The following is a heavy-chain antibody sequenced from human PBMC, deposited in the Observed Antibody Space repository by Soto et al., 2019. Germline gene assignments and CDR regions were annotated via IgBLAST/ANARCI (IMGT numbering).Heavy chain of an antibody. Sequence: GGSLRLSCSASGFTFSNYWMDWVRQAPGKGLVWVSHIKTDGTSTSYADSVKGRVTISRDNAENTLYLQMNSLRVEDTAIYYRARGWFGNSLDLWGRGTLVTVSS. D-gene: IGHD3-16*01. V-gene: IGHV3-74*01. J-gene: IGHJ5*02. CDR2: IKTDGTST. CDR3: ARGWFGNSLDL. CDR1: GFTFSNYW.